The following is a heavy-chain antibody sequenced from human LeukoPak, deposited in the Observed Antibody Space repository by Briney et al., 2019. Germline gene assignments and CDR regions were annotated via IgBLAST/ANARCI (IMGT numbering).Heavy chain of an antibody. Sequence: SETLSLTCAVSGGSFSSYGYYWICHRQGTGQGLDWIININYSSSNYSNPSIKRLITITVDTSKNQFSLKLSSVTAADAAVYYCARVVGAAGTSSYFDYWGQGTLVTVSS. V-gene: IGHV4-31*01. J-gene: IGHJ4*02. D-gene: IGHD6-13*01. CDR3: ARVVGAAGTSSYFDY. CDR2: INYSSSN. CDR1: GGSFSSYGYY.